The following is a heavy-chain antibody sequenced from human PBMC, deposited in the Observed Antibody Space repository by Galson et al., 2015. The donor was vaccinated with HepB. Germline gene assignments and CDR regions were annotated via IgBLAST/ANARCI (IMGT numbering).Heavy chain of an antibody. CDR1: GFTFSSYA. Sequence: SLRLSCAASGFTFSSYAMHWVRQAPGKGLEWVAVISYDGSNKYYADSVKGRFTISRDNSKNTLYLQMNSLRAEDTAVYYCARDSLRDFWSGYYWGGAFDIWGQGTMVTVSS. D-gene: IGHD3-3*01. V-gene: IGHV3-30-3*01. CDR3: ARDSLRDFWSGYYWGGAFDI. CDR2: ISYDGSNK. J-gene: IGHJ3*02.